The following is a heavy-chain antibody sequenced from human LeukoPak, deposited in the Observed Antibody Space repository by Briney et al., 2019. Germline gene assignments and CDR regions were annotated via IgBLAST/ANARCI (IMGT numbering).Heavy chain of an antibody. CDR1: GGSFSGYY. CDR3: ARGLLGISGS. D-gene: IGHD3-10*01. V-gene: IGHV4-34*01. J-gene: IGHJ4*02. Sequence: SETLSLTCAVYGGSFSGYYWSWIRQPPWKGLEWIGEINHSGSTNYNPSLTSRVTISVDTSKNQFSLKLSSVTAADTAVYYCARGLLGISGSWGQGTLVTVSS. CDR2: INHSGST.